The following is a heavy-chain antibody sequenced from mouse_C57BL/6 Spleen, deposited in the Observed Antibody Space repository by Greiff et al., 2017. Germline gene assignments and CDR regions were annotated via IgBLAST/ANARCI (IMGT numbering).Heavy chain of an antibody. D-gene: IGHD1-1*01. CDR3: ARNGLRDWFAY. CDR2: IGTGRGT. Sequence: VKLVESGPGLVAPSQSLSITCTVSGFSLTSYAISWVRQTPGKGLEWLGVIGTGRGTNYNSALNSRLSISKDNSKSQVFLKMNSLQTDDTARYYCARNGLRDWFAYWGQGTLVTVSA. CDR1: GFSLTSYA. V-gene: IGHV2-9-1*01. J-gene: IGHJ3*01.